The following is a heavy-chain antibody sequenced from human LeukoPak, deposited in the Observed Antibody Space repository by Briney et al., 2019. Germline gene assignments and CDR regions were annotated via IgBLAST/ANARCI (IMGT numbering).Heavy chain of an antibody. D-gene: IGHD2-21*02. V-gene: IGHV3-74*01. J-gene: IGHJ4*02. CDR3: ARGPLTASERSLGY. CDR1: GSTFSSYW. Sequence: GGSLRLSCAASGSTFSSYWMHWVRQAPGKGLVWVSRINSDGSSTSYADSVEGRFTISRDNAKNTLYLQMNSLRAEDAAVYYCARGPLTASERSLGYWGQGTLVTVSS. CDR2: INSDGSST.